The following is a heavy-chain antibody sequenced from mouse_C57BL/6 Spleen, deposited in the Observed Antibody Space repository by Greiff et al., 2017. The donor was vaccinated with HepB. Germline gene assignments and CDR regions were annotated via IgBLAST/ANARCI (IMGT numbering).Heavy chain of an antibody. CDR3: AIITTVVAPYFDY. CDR1: GYTFTSYG. Sequence: QVQLKESGAELARPGASVKLSCKASGYTFTSYGISWVKQSTGQGLEWIGEIYPRSGNTYYNEKFKGKATLTADKSSSTAYMELRSLTSEDSAVYFCAIITTVVAPYFDYWGQGTTLTVSS. V-gene: IGHV1-81*01. J-gene: IGHJ2*01. CDR2: IYPRSGNT. D-gene: IGHD1-1*01.